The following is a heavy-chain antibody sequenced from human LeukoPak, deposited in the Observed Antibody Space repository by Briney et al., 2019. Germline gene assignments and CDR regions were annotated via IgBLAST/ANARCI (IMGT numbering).Heavy chain of an antibody. CDR1: GGSISSGGYY. Sequence: SETLSLTCAVSGGSISSGGYYWTWIRQHPGKGLEWIGYIYYSGSTYYNPSLKSWVTISIDTSKNQFSLKLNSVTAADTAVYYCARDSVAEGWFDPWGQGTLVTVSS. J-gene: IGHJ5*02. CDR2: IYYSGST. D-gene: IGHD2-15*01. V-gene: IGHV4-31*11. CDR3: ARDSVAEGWFDP.